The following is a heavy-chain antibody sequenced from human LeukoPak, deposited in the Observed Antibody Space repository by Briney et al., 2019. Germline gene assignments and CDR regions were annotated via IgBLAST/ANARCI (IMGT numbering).Heavy chain of an antibody. J-gene: IGHJ4*02. D-gene: IGHD5-18*01. CDR3: ARDRGYSYGLVDY. CDR2: ISSSSSYI. CDR1: GFTFSSYS. V-gene: IGHV3-21*01. Sequence: PGGSLRLSRAASGFTFSSYSMNWVRQAPGKGLEWVSSISSSSSYIYYADSVKGRFTISRDNAKNSLYLQMNSLRAEDTAVYYCARDRGYSYGLVDYWGQGTLVTVSS.